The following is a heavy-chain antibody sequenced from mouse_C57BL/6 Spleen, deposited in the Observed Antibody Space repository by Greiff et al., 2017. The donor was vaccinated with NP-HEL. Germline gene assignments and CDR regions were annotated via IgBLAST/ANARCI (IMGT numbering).Heavy chain of an antibody. D-gene: IGHD1-1*01. J-gene: IGHJ2*01. CDR1: GFTFSDYG. V-gene: IGHV5-17*01. CDR3: ARGALYDGSGENYFDY. Sequence: EVQLVESGGGLVKPGGSLKLSCAASGFTFSDYGMHWVRQAPEKGLEWVAYISSGSSTIYYADTVKGRFTISRDNAKNTLFLQMTSLRSEDTAMYYCARGALYDGSGENYFDYWGQGTTLTVSS. CDR2: ISSGSSTI.